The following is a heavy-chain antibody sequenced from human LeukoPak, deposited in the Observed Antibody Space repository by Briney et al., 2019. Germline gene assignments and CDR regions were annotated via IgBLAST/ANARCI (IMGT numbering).Heavy chain of an antibody. J-gene: IGHJ4*02. D-gene: IGHD3-22*01. CDR2: IYTSGST. CDR3: AREEDYYDSSGTQYYFDY. V-gene: IGHV4-4*07. CDR1: GGSISSYY. Sequence: SETLSLTCTVSGGSISSYYWSWIRQPAGKGLEWIGRIYTSGSTNYNPSLKSRVTMSVDTSKNQFSLKLSSVTAADTAVYYCAREEDYYDSSGTQYYFDYWGQGTLVTVSS.